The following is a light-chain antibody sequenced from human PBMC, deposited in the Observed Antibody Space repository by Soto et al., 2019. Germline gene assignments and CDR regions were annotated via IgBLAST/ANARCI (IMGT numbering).Light chain of an antibody. CDR3: QQHSNSPWT. CDR1: QSVSNNY. CDR2: AIS. Sequence: EIVLTQSPGTLSLSPGESAALSCRASQSVSNNYLVWYRQKPGQAPRLLIYAISSRAAGIPDRFSGSGSGTDFTLTITRREPEDSAVYYCQQHSNSPWTFAQGTRVEI. J-gene: IGKJ1*01. V-gene: IGKV3-20*01.